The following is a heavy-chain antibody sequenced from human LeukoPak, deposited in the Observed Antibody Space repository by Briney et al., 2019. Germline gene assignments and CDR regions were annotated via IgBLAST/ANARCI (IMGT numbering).Heavy chain of an antibody. CDR1: GFTFSSYA. Sequence: HPGGCLRLSCAAFGFTFSSYAMSWVRQAPGKGLEWVSVIYSGGSTYYADSVKGRFTISRDNSKNTLYLQMNSLRAEDTAVYYCARVRGSGSYYNDYFDYWGQGTLVTVSS. V-gene: IGHV3-53*01. J-gene: IGHJ4*02. CDR3: ARVRGSGSYYNDYFDY. CDR2: IYSGGST. D-gene: IGHD3-10*01.